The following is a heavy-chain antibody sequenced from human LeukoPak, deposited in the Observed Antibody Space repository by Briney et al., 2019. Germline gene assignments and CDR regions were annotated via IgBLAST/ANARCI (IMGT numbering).Heavy chain of an antibody. CDR2: ISSSSSYI. J-gene: IGHJ4*02. V-gene: IGHV3-21*04. CDR3: ARRAGGYSHPYDY. D-gene: IGHD4-23*01. CDR1: GFTFSSYS. Sequence: GGSLRLSCAASGFTFSSYSMNWVRQAPGKGLDWVSSISSSSSYIYYADSVKGRFTISRDNSKNTLYLQMNSLRAEDTAVYYCARRAGGYSHPYDYWGQGILVTVSS.